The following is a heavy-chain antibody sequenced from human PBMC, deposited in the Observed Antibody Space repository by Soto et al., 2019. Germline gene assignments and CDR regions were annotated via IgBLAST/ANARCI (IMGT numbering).Heavy chain of an antibody. CDR2: IVVGSGNT. J-gene: IGHJ6*02. CDR1: GFTFTSSA. Sequence: QMQLVQSGPEVKKPGTSVKVSCKASGFTFTSSAVQWVRQARGQRLEWIGWIVVGSGNTNYAQKFQERVTITRDMSTSTAYMELSSLRSEYTAVYYCAAPGIAAAGNYYYYGMDVWGQGTTVTVSS. D-gene: IGHD6-13*01. CDR3: AAPGIAAAGNYYYYGMDV. V-gene: IGHV1-58*01.